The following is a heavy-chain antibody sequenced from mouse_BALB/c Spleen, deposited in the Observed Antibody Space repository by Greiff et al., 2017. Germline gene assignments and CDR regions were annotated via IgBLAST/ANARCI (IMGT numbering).Heavy chain of an antibody. V-gene: IGHV4-1*02. CDR1: GFDFSRYW. D-gene: IGHD3-3*01. J-gene: IGHJ2*01. Sequence: EVKLLESGGGLVQPGGSLKLSCAASGFDFSRYWMSWVRQAPGKGLEWIGEINPDSSTINYTPSLKDKFIISRDNAKNTLYLQMSKVRSEDTALYYCARKELGRPPYYFDYGGQGTTLTVSS. CDR2: INPDSSTI. CDR3: ARKELGRPPYYFDY.